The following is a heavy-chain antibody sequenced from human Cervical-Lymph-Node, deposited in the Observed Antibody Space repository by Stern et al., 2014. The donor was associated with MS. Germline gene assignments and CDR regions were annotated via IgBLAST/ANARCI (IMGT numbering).Heavy chain of an antibody. CDR3: ARGGSGYSGMIDY. CDR1: GYTFTSYG. CDR2: ISPFNGNT. J-gene: IGHJ4*02. D-gene: IGHD5-12*01. Sequence: VQLEESGAEVKKPGSSVKVSCKASGYTFTSYGISWVRQAPGQGLEWMGWISPFNGNTNYAQKLQGRVTMTTATSPSTAYMARRSLRSDDTAVYYCARGGSGYSGMIDYWGQGTLVTVSS. V-gene: IGHV1-18*01.